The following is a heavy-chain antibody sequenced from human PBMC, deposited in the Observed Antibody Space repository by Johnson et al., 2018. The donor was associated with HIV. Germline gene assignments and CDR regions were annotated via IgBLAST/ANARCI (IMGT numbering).Heavy chain of an antibody. CDR2: ISSSGSTI. J-gene: IGHJ3*02. CDR3: AKDTRYYDSSGYPTEAFDI. V-gene: IGHV3-48*03. CDR1: GFTFSSYA. Sequence: VQLVESGGGVVQPRRSLRLSCAASGFTFSSYAMHWVRQAPGKGLEWVSYISSSGSTIYYADSVKGRFTISRDNAKNSLYLQMNSLRTEDTAFYYCAKDTRYYDSSGYPTEAFDIWGQGTMVTVSS. D-gene: IGHD3-22*01.